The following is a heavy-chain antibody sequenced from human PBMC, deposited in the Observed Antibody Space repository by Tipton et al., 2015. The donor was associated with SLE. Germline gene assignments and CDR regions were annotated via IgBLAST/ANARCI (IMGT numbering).Heavy chain of an antibody. CDR2: ISSSSSYI. CDR3: ATAYCSTNTHCYDYMDV. V-gene: IGHV3-21*01. CDR1: GFTFSSYS. J-gene: IGHJ6*03. Sequence: GSLRLSCAASGFTFSSYSMNWVRQAPGKGLEWVSSISSSSSYIYYADSVKGRFTISRDNAKNSLYLQMNSLRAEDTAVYYCATAYCSTNTHCYDYMDVWGKATTVTVSS. D-gene: IGHD2-2*01.